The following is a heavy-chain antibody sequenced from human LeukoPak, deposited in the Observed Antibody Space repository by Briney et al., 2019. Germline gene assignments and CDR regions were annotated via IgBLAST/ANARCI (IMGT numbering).Heavy chain of an antibody. CDR2: ISPSGGST. CDR1: GYTFTSNY. CDR3: ARDRGGYSGYGREHWFDP. V-gene: IGHV1-46*01. Sequence: ASVKVSCKAFGYTFTSNYMHWVRQAPGQGPEWMGVISPSGGSTTYAQKFQGRVTLTRDMSTSTDYLELSSLRSEDTAVYYCARDRGGYSGYGREHWFDPWGQGTLVTVSS. J-gene: IGHJ5*02. D-gene: IGHD5-12*01.